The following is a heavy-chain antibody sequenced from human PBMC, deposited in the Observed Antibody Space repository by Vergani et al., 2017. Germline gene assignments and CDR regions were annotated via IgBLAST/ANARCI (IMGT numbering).Heavy chain of an antibody. V-gene: IGHV4-34*01. Sequence: QVQLQQWGAGLLKPSETLSLTCSVYGGSFSGYYWSWIRQPPGKGLEWIGEINHSGNTNYNPCLKSRVTISVDTSKNQFTLKLSSVTAADTAVYYCARGYYYDSSGYYYLDSWGQGTLVTVSS. CDR2: INHSGNT. CDR3: ARGYYYDSSGYYYLDS. D-gene: IGHD3-22*01. J-gene: IGHJ4*02. CDR1: GGSFSGYY.